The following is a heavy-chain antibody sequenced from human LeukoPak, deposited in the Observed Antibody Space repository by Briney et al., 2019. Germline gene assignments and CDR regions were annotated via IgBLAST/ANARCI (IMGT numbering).Heavy chain of an antibody. CDR1: GFTFSSYA. V-gene: IGHV3-30-3*01. J-gene: IGHJ4*02. Sequence: GGSLRLSCAASGFTFSSYAMHWVRQAPGKGLEWVAVISYDGSNKYYADSVKGRFTISRDNSKNTLYLQMNSLRAEDTAVYYCAVVRWVDYWGQGTLVTVSS. CDR3: AVVRWVDY. CDR2: ISYDGSNK. D-gene: IGHD2-15*01.